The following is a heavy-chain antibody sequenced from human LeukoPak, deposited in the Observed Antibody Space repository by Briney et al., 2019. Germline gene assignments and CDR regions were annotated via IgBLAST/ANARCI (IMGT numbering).Heavy chain of an antibody. J-gene: IGHJ4*02. CDR3: ARTPSGYSLADFDY. CDR2: IRYDGSNK. D-gene: IGHD5-18*01. Sequence: PGGSLRLSCAASGFTFSSYGMHWVRQAPGKGLEWVAFIRYDGSNKYYADSVKGRFTISRDNSKNTLYLQMNSLRAEDTAVYYCARTPSGYSLADFDYWGQGTLVTVSS. CDR1: GFTFSSYG. V-gene: IGHV3-30*02.